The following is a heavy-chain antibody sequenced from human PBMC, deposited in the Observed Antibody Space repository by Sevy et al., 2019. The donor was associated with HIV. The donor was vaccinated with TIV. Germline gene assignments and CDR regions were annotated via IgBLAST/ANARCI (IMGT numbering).Heavy chain of an antibody. D-gene: IGHD6-13*01. CDR2: IYYSGST. Sequence: SETLSLTCTVSGGSISSYYWSWIRQPPGKGLEWIGYIYYSGSTNYNPSLKSRVTISVDTSKNQFSLKLSSVTAADTAVYYCARDSSSSWYLSHYYYYGMDVWGQGTTVTVSS. J-gene: IGHJ6*02. CDR1: GGSISSYY. V-gene: IGHV4-59*01. CDR3: ARDSSSSWYLSHYYYYGMDV.